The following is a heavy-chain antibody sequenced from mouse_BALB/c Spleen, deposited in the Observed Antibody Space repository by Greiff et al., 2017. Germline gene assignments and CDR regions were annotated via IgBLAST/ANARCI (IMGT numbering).Heavy chain of an antibody. CDR1: GYSFTDYE. CDR3: ARRFAY. V-gene: IGHV1-15*01. CDR2: IDPETGGT. Sequence: VQLQQSGADLVRPSPSVTLSCTVSGYSFTDYEMHWVNQTPVNGLEWIGAIDPETGGTAYNPKIKGMATLTADKSSSTAYMEHRSLTSEDSADCYGARRFAYWGQGTLVTVSA. J-gene: IGHJ3*01.